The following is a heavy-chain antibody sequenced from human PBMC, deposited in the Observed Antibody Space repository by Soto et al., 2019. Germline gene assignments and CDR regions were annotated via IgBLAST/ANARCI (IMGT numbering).Heavy chain of an antibody. CDR3: ARDGITIFGVVIERFDY. Sequence: GSLRLSCAASGFTFSSYWMSWVRQAPGKGLEWVANIKQDGSEKYYVDSVKGRFTISRDNAKNSLYLQMNSLRAEDTAVYYCARDGITIFGVVIERFDYWGQGTLVTVSS. J-gene: IGHJ4*02. V-gene: IGHV3-7*01. CDR1: GFTFSSYW. CDR2: IKQDGSEK. D-gene: IGHD3-3*01.